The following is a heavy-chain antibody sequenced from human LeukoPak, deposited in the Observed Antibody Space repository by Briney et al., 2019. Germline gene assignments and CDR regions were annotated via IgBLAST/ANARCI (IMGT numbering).Heavy chain of an antibody. Sequence: PGGSLRLSCAASGFTFSSYSMNWVRQAPGKGLEWVAVISYDGSNKYYADSVKGRFTISRDNSKNTLYLQMNSLRAEDTAVYYCAREDSSGWYGGYFDYWGQGTLVTVSS. CDR2: ISYDGSNK. CDR1: GFTFSSYS. V-gene: IGHV3-30*03. CDR3: AREDSSGWYGGYFDY. D-gene: IGHD6-19*01. J-gene: IGHJ4*02.